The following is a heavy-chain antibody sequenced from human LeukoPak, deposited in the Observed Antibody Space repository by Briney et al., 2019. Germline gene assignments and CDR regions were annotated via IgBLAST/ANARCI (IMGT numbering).Heavy chain of an antibody. CDR1: GFNFWNTG. Sequence: GGSLRLSCAVSGFNFWNTGMSWVRQAPGKGLEWVSAIGGGGSDTRYTDSVMGRFTLSRDISRNILYLQMNSLRAEDTAIYFCAKDVFHWAFDIWGQGTMVTVSA. J-gene: IGHJ3*02. D-gene: IGHD1-1*01. CDR3: AKDVFHWAFDI. CDR2: IGGGGSDT. V-gene: IGHV3-23*01.